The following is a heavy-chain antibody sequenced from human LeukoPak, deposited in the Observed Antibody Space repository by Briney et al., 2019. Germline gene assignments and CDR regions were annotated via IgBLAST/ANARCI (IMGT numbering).Heavy chain of an antibody. CDR2: ISYDGSNK. D-gene: IGHD3-10*01. CDR1: GFTFSSYA. J-gene: IGHJ4*02. CDR3: ARVPDYYGRGGYFDY. V-gene: IGHV3-30-3*01. Sequence: GGSLRLSCAASGFTFSSYAMHWVRQAPGKGLEWVAVISYDGSNKYYADSVKGRFTISRDNPKNTLYLQMNSLRAEDTAVYYCARVPDYYGRGGYFDYWGQGTLVTVSS.